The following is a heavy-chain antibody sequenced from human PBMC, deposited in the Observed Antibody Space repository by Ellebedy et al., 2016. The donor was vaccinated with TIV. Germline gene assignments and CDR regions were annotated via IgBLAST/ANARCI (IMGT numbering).Heavy chain of an antibody. CDR2: ISYDGSNK. V-gene: IGHV3-30*18. CDR3: ANGGGSETGGWFPYYYYYGMDV. J-gene: IGHJ6*02. CDR1: GFTFSSYG. D-gene: IGHD6-19*01. Sequence: GESLKISCAASGFTFSSYGMHWVRQVPGKGLEWVAVISYDGSNKYYADSVKGRFTISRDNSKNTLYLQMNSLRAEDTAVYYCANGGGSETGGWFPYYYYYGMDVWGQGTTVTVSS.